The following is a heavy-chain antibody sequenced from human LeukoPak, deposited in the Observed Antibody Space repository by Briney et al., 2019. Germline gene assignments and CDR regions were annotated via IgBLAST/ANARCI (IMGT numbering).Heavy chain of an antibody. CDR2: INHSGST. CDR1: GGSFSGYY. D-gene: IGHD3-3*01. V-gene: IGHV4-34*01. J-gene: IGHJ4*02. Sequence: PSETLSLTCAVYGGSFSGYYWSWIRQPPGKGLEWIGEINHSGSTNYHPSLKSRVTISVDTSKNQFSLKLSSVTAADTAVYYCARGEPTNYDFWSGYPGKYYFDYWGQGTLVTVSS. CDR3: ARGEPTNYDFWSGYPGKYYFDY.